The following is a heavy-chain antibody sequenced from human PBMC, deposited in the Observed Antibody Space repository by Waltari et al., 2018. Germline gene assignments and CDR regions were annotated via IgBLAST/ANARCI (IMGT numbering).Heavy chain of an antibody. CDR3: VRGSHYYNDMDV. CDR1: GDSVSSHSSA. J-gene: IGHJ6*02. V-gene: IGHV6-1*01. CDR2: TYYRSKWYN. Sequence: QVQLQQSGPGLVKPSQTLSLTCSISGDSVSSHSSAWHWIRQSPLRGLEWLGRTYYRSKWYNDYAESVKSRMTINPDTSKNQFSLQLNSVTPEDTAVYYCVRGSHYYNDMDVWGQGTMVTVSS.